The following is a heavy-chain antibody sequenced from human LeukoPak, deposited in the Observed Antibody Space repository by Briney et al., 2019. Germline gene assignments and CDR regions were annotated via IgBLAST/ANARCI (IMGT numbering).Heavy chain of an antibody. V-gene: IGHV3-23*01. J-gene: IGHJ4*02. CDR3: AGKIAALFDY. D-gene: IGHD6-13*01. Sequence: GGSLRLSCAASGFTFSSYAMRWVRQAPGKGLEWVSAISGSGGSTYYADSVKGRFTISRDNSKNTLYLQMNSLRAEDTAVYYCAGKIAALFDYWGQGTLVTVSS. CDR1: GFTFSSYA. CDR2: ISGSGGST.